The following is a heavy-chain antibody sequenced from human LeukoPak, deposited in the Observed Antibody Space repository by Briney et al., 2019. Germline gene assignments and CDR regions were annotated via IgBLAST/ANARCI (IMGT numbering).Heavy chain of an antibody. Sequence: AGGSLRLSCAASGFTVSSNYMSWVRQAPGKGLEWVSVIYSGGSTYYADSVKGRLTIPRDNSKNTLYLQMNSLRAEDTAVYYCARVGTYSYGLYFDYWGQGTLVTVSS. D-gene: IGHD5-18*01. CDR3: ARVGTYSYGLYFDY. CDR1: GFTVSSNY. J-gene: IGHJ4*02. CDR2: IYSGGST. V-gene: IGHV3-66*01.